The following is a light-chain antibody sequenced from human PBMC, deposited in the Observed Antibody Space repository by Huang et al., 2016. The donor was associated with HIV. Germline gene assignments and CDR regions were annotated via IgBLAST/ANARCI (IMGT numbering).Light chain of an antibody. Sequence: EIVLTQSPDTLSLSPGERATLSCRASQSVSSYLAWYQQKPGQAPRLLIYYASNRATCIPARFSGSCSGTDFTLTISSLEPEDFAVYYCQQRSNWPPGFTFGPGTKVDIK. J-gene: IGKJ3*01. CDR3: QQRSNWPPGFT. CDR1: QSVSSY. CDR2: YAS. V-gene: IGKV3-11*01.